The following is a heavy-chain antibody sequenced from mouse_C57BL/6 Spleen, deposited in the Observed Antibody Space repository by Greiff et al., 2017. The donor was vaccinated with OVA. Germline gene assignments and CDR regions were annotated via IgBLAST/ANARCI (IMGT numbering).Heavy chain of an antibody. J-gene: IGHJ4*01. CDR3: ASYYGSSYYYAMDY. CDR2: INPSTGGT. D-gene: IGHD1-1*01. V-gene: IGHV1-43*01. CDR1: GYSFTGYY. Sequence: VQLKESGPELVKPGASVKISCKASGYSFTGYYMHWVKQSSEKSLEWIGEINPSTGGTSYNQKFKGKATLTVDKSSSTAYMQLKSLTSEDSAVYYCASYYGSSYYYAMDYWGQGTSVTVSS.